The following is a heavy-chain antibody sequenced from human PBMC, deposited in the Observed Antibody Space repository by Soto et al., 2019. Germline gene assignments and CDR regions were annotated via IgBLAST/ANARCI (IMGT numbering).Heavy chain of an antibody. D-gene: IGHD3-10*01. V-gene: IGHV1-18*04. Sequence: ASVKVSCKTSGYTFINYGISCVRQAPGQGLEWMGWISAYNGNINYTQNPQGRVTMTIDTSTSTAYMELRSLMSGDTAVYYCLREPKLLWFGEGPPPIRYDYHYGLDVWG. CDR2: ISAYNGNI. CDR1: GYTFINYG. CDR3: LREPKLLWFGEGPPPIRYDYHYGLDV. J-gene: IGHJ6*02.